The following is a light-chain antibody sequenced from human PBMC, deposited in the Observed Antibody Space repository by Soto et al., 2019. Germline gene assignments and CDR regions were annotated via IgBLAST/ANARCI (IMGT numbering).Light chain of an antibody. Sequence: QSALTQPASVSGSPGQSITISCTGTSSDVGTYDLVSWYQHHPGAAPKLIIYEATRRPSGISNRFSGSKSGNTASLTISGLQAEDEADYYCQSYDSSLTVVFGGGTKVTVL. V-gene: IGLV2-14*02. CDR2: EAT. CDR3: QSYDSSLTVV. CDR1: SSDVGTYDL. J-gene: IGLJ2*01.